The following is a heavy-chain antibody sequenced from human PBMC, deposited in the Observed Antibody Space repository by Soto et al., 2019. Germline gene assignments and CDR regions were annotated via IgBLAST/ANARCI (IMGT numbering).Heavy chain of an antibody. CDR1: GFTFSSYE. J-gene: IGHJ4*02. D-gene: IGHD3-10*01. V-gene: IGHV3-48*03. Sequence: GGSLRLSCAASGFTFSSYEMNWVRQAPGKGLEWVSYISSSGSTIYYADSVKGRFTISRDNAKNSLYLQMNSLGAEDTAVYYCASDARFGEFHYWGQGTLVTVSS. CDR2: ISSSGSTI. CDR3: ASDARFGEFHY.